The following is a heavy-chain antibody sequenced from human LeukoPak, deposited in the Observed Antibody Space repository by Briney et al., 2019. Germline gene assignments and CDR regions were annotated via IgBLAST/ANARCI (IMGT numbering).Heavy chain of an antibody. V-gene: IGHV3-9*01. D-gene: IGHD1-1*01. Sequence: GGSLRLSCAASGFTFDDYAMHWVRHAPGKGLESVSGISWNSGSISYADSVKGRFTISRDNAKNSLYLQMNSLRAEDTALYYCAKDNWNDGGFDYWGQGTLVTVSS. CDR1: GFTFDDYA. J-gene: IGHJ4*02. CDR2: ISWNSGSI. CDR3: AKDNWNDGGFDY.